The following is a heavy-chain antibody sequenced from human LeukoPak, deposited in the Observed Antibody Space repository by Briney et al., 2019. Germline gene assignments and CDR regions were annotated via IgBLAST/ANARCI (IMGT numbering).Heavy chain of an antibody. V-gene: IGHV1-8*01. Sequence: ASVKVSCEASRYTFTTYDIHWVRQAPGQGLEWMGWMNPNSGNTGYAQKFQGRVTMTRNTSISAAYMDLSSLRSEDTAVYYCATTKPNWGAFDYWGQGTLVTVSS. D-gene: IGHD7-27*01. CDR1: RYTFTTYD. CDR2: MNPNSGNT. J-gene: IGHJ4*02. CDR3: ATTKPNWGAFDY.